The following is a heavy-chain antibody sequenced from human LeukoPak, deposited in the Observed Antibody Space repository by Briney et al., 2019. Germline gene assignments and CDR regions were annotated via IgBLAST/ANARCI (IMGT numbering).Heavy chain of an antibody. V-gene: IGHV3-21*01. Sequence: PGGSLRLSCAASGFTFRTYSMNWVRQAPGKGLEWVSFISSSSNYIHYADSVKGRFTISRDNAQNSLYLQMDSLRAEDAAVYYCTRGRISCNNVRCHRGRLGPWGQGTLVTVSS. CDR3: TRGRISCNNVRCHRGRLGP. D-gene: IGHD2-8*01. CDR1: GFTFRTYS. CDR2: ISSSSNYI. J-gene: IGHJ5*02.